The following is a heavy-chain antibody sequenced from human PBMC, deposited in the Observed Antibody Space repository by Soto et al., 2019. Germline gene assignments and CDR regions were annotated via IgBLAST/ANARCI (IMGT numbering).Heavy chain of an antibody. CDR3: ARTSTTVNYYGMDV. Sequence: GGSLRLSCAASGFTFSDHYMDWVRQAPGKGLEWAGRTRNKANSYTTEYAASVKGRFTISRDDSKNSLYLQMNSLKTEDTAVYYCARTSTTVNYYGMDVCRQGTTVTVFS. V-gene: IGHV3-72*01. CDR2: TRNKANSYTT. J-gene: IGHJ6*02. CDR1: GFTFSDHY. D-gene: IGHD4-17*01.